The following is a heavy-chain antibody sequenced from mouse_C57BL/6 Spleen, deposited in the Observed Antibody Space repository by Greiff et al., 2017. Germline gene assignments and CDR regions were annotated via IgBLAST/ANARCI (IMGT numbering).Heavy chain of an antibody. Sequence: QVQLQQSGAELVRPGASVTLSCKASGYTFTDYEMHWVKQTPVHGLEWIGAINPETGGTAYNQKFKGKAILTAATSSSTAYMELRSLTSEDSAVYYCTSGDGNAFDYWGQGTTLTVSS. CDR3: TSGDGNAFDY. D-gene: IGHD1-1*01. V-gene: IGHV1-15*01. J-gene: IGHJ2*01. CDR1: GYTFTDYE. CDR2: INPETGGT.